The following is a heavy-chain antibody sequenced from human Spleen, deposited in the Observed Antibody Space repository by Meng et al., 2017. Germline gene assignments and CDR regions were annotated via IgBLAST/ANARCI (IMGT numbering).Heavy chain of an antibody. CDR2: IYHGGDT. Sequence: VQLQASGPGLVKPSGTLSLTCVVSGGSISSIDWWSWVRQPPGKGLEWIGEIYHGGDTNYNPSLKSRVTIAIDKSKNQFSLKLSSVTAADTAVYYCARGARNYARKYFQHWGQGTLVTVSS. D-gene: IGHD1-7*01. CDR1: GGSISSIDW. V-gene: IGHV4/OR15-8*02. CDR3: ARGARNYARKYFQH. J-gene: IGHJ1*01.